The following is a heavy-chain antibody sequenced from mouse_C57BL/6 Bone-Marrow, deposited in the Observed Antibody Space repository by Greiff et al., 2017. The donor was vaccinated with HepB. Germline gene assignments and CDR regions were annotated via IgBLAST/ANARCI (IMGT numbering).Heavy chain of an antibody. CDR3: ARSPWVDWYCDV. CDR2: IYPRAGST. D-gene: IGHD4-1*01. J-gene: IGHJ1*03. V-gene: IGHV1-85*01. Sequence: QVQLQQSGPELVKPGASVKLSCKASGYTFKRYDITWVKQRPGQGLEWIGWIYPRAGSTKYNEKFKGTSTLSVDISSNTTYMELHSLPSEDSAVYFCARSPWVDWYCDVGGTGTTVTVTS. CDR1: GYTFKRYD.